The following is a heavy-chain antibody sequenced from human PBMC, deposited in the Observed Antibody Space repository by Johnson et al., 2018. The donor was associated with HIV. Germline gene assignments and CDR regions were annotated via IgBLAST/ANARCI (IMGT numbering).Heavy chain of an antibody. CDR3: ARAVDYGGNSPSRAFDI. CDR1: GFTFSRYA. CDR2: IKQDGSEK. D-gene: IGHD4-23*01. Sequence: EQLVVSGGGVVQPGGSLTLSCAASGFTFSRYAMHWVRQAPGKGLEWVANIKQDGSEKYYVDSVKGRFTISRDNAKNSLYLQMSSLRAEDTALYYCARAVDYGGNSPSRAFDIWGRGTLVTVSS. J-gene: IGHJ3*02. V-gene: IGHV3-7*03.